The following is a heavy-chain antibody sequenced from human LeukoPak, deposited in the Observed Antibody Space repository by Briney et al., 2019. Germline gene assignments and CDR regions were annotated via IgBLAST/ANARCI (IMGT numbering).Heavy chain of an antibody. CDR2: IYPGDSDT. Sequence: GESLKISCKGYGYSFTTYWIAWVRQMPGKGLEWMGIIYPGDSDTRYSPSFQGQVTISADKSTTTAYLQWSSLKASDTAIYYCAGQDVLESYYGMDVWGQGTTVTVSS. V-gene: IGHV5-51*01. D-gene: IGHD2/OR15-2a*01. CDR1: GYSFTTYW. CDR3: AGQDVLESYYGMDV. J-gene: IGHJ6*02.